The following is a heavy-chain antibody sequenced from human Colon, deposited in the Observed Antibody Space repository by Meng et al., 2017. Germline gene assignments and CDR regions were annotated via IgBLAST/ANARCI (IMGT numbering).Heavy chain of an antibody. D-gene: IGHD6-19*01. J-gene: IGHJ5*02. CDR1: GGSISPSGYY. Sequence: QSQLQESGPGLVKPSEALSLTCSVSGGSISPSGYYWGWIRQPPGKGLEWIGSIGHSGFTYYTPSLKSRVAVSLDTSKSQLSLMLTSVTAADTAVYYCVRSSAWVRTGFDPWGQGTLVTVSS. CDR3: VRSSAWVRTGFDP. V-gene: IGHV4-39*01. CDR2: IGHSGFT.